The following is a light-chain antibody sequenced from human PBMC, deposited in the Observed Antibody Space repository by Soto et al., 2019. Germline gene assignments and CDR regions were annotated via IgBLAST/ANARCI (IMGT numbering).Light chain of an antibody. Sequence: SYELTQPPSVSVAPGQTATIPGGGNYIGTKGVQWYQQKPGQAPLVVVYGDRDRPSEIPVRFSGFTSANTATLTINRVEFGDEADYYCQVWDSNSDHWVFGGGTKLTVL. V-gene: IGLV3-21*02. CDR2: GDR. CDR1: YIGTKG. CDR3: QVWDSNSDHWV. J-gene: IGLJ3*02.